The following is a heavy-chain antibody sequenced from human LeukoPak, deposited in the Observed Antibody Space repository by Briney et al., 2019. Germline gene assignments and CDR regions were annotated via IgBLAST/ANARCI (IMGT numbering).Heavy chain of an antibody. CDR1: GGTFSSYA. V-gene: IGHV1-69*13. D-gene: IGHD3-10*01. CDR3: ARERGITMVRGVSHYYYYMDV. CDR2: ISAIFGTA. Sequence: ASVKVSCKASGGTFSSYAISWVRQAPGQGLEWMGGISAIFGTANYAQKFQGRVTITADESTSTAYMELSSLRSEDTAVYYCARERGITMVRGVSHYYYYMDVWGKGTTVTISS. J-gene: IGHJ6*03.